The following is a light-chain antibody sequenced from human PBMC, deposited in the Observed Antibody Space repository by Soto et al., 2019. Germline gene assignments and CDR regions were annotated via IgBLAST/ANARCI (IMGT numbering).Light chain of an antibody. Sequence: SVLTQPASVSGSPGQSITISCTGTSSDVGAYDYVSWYQQHPDKAPKLMIYEVSNRPSGVSNRFSGSKSVNTATLTISGLQAEDEADYYCSSYTSSRTRVFGTGTKVTVL. CDR3: SSYTSSRTRV. V-gene: IGLV2-14*03. CDR2: EVS. CDR1: SSDVGAYDY. J-gene: IGLJ1*01.